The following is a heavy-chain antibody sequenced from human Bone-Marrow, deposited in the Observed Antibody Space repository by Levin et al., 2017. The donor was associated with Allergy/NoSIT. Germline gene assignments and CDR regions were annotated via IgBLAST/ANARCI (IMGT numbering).Heavy chain of an antibody. V-gene: IGHV3-9*01. CDR3: AKDSQWLLSGDAFDI. J-gene: IGHJ3*02. D-gene: IGHD6-19*01. Sequence: PGGSLRLSCAASGFTFDDYAMHWVRQAPGKGLEWVSGISWNSGNIDYADSVKGRFTISRDNAKNSLYLQMNSLRAEDTAFYYCAKDSQWLLSGDAFDIWGQGTMVTVSS. CDR1: GFTFDDYA. CDR2: ISWNSGNI.